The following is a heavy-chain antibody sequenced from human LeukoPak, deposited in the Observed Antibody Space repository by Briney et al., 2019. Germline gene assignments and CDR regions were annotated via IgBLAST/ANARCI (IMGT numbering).Heavy chain of an antibody. CDR2: ISYDGSNK. CDR1: GFTFSSYG. V-gene: IGHV3-30*18. D-gene: IGHD4-17*01. J-gene: IGHJ4*02. Sequence: PGGTLRLSCAPSGFTFSSYGMHWVRQAPGKGLEWVAVISYDGSNKYYADSVKRRFTISRDNSKNTLYLQMNSLRAEDTAVYYCAKDTDYGDYDLHYGGQGTLVTVHS. CDR3: AKDTDYGDYDLHY.